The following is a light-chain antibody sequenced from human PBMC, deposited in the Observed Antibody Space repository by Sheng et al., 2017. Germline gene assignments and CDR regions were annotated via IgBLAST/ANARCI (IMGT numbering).Light chain of an antibody. CDR3: QQRSGWPWT. CDR1: QRVSSSY. CDR2: DAS. J-gene: IGKJ1*01. Sequence: EIVLTQSPGTLSLSPGERATLSCRASQRVSSSYLAWYRQKPGQAPRLLIYDASNRATGIPARFSGSGSGTDFTLTISSLEPEDFAVYYCQQRSGWPWTFGHGTRVEIK. V-gene: IGKV3D-20*02.